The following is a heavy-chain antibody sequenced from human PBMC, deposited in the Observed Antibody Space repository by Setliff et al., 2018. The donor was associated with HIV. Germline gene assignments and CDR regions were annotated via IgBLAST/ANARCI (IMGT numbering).Heavy chain of an antibody. CDR3: ARSKTFYDFWGGYYTHGAFKI. CDR2: IFRGVTT. Sequence: LSLTCAVSGYPIIEAYYWLWIRQSPTKGLEYIGIIFRGVTTYYNPSLRSRVALSMDTSKNQFSLRLTSVTAADTAVYYCARSKTFYDFWGGYYTHGAFKIWGLGTMVTVSS. J-gene: IGHJ3*02. V-gene: IGHV4-38-2*01. D-gene: IGHD3-3*01. CDR1: GYPIIEAYY.